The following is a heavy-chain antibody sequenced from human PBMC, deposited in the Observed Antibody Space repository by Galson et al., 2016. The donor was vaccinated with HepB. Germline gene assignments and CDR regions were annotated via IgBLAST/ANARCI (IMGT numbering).Heavy chain of an antibody. D-gene: IGHD5-12*01. CDR2: INIGDDNT. CDR3: AREYSGYAGSRCYSGMDV. J-gene: IGHJ6*02. V-gene: IGHV1-3*04. Sequence: SVKVSCKASGYTFINYNMHWVRQAPGQRLEWMGWINIGDDNTKYSQKFQGRVTITRDSSARTVYMELSSLRSEDTAVYYCAREYSGYAGSRCYSGMDVWGQGTTVTVSS. CDR1: GYTFINYN.